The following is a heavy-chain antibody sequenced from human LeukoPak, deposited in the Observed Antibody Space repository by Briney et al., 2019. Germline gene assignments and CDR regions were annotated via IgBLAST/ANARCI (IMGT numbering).Heavy chain of an antibody. CDR3: AREQWLVGGFDY. CDR2: IYYSGST. D-gene: IGHD6-19*01. J-gene: IGHJ4*02. V-gene: IGHV4-59*01. CDR1: GGSISSYY. Sequence: SETLSLTCTVSGGSISSYYWSWIRQPPGKGLEWIGYIYYSGSTNYNPSLKSRVTISVDTSKNQFSLKLSSVTAADTAVYCCAREQWLVGGFDYWGQGTLVTVSS.